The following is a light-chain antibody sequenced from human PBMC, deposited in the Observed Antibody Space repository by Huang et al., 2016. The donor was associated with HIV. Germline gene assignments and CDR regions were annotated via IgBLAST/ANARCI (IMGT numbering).Light chain of an antibody. J-gene: IGKJ2*01. CDR3: QQSYNSPQT. CDR2: CAS. Sequence: DIQMTQSPSSLSASVGDRVTITFRASQRITPYLNLYHQRPGKAPNLLIYCASNLQNGVPSRCSGIGSATHFTLTISSLQPEDSGTFYCQQSYNSPQTFGQGTKLEIK. CDR1: QRITPY. V-gene: IGKV1-39*01.